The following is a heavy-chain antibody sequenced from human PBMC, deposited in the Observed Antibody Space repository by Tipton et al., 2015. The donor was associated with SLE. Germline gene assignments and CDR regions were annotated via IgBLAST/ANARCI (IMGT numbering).Heavy chain of an antibody. V-gene: IGHV4-59*01. CDR3: ARSRYYDSSGSDWYFDL. CDR2: IHYSGNT. J-gene: IGHJ2*01. Sequence: TLSLTCTVSGGSISSYYWSWIRQPPGKGLEWIGYIHYSGNTKYNPSLKSRVTISVDTSKNQFSLKLSSVTAADTAVYYCARSRYYDSSGSDWYFDLWGRGPLVTVSS. D-gene: IGHD3-22*01. CDR1: GGSISSYY.